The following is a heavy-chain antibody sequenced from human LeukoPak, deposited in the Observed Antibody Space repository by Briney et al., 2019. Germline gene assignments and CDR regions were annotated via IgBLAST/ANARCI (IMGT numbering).Heavy chain of an antibody. CDR1: SGSISSSSYY. Sequence: SETLSLTCTVSSGSISSSSYYWGWIRQPPGKGLEWIGYIYYSGSTNYNPSLKSRVTISVDTSKNQFSLKLSSVTAADTAVYYCARFPGSSDAFDIWGQGTMVTVSS. CDR3: ARFPGSSDAFDI. J-gene: IGHJ3*02. CDR2: IYYSGST. V-gene: IGHV4-61*05. D-gene: IGHD3-10*01.